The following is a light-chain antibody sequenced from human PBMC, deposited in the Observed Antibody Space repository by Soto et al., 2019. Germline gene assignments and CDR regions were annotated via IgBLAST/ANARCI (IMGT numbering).Light chain of an antibody. CDR3: SSYTSSSTLV. CDR1: SSDVGGYNY. J-gene: IGLJ2*01. CDR2: EVS. Sequence: QSALTQPASVSGSPGQSITISCTGTSSDVGGYNYVSWYQQHPGKAPKLMIYEVSNRPSGVSNRFSGSKSGNTASLTISGIQAEDEDDYYCSSYTSSSTLVLGGGTQLTVL. V-gene: IGLV2-14*01.